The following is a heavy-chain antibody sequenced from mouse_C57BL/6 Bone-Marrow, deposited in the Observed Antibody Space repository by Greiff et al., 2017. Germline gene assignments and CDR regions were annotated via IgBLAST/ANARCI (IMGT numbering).Heavy chain of an antibody. CDR3: ARKSGWLLPHAMDY. J-gene: IGHJ4*01. D-gene: IGHD2-3*01. CDR2: IWSGGST. CDR1: GFSLTSYG. Sequence: VQLVESGPGLVQPSQSLSITCTVSGFSLTSYGVHWVRQSPGKGLEWLGVIWSGGSTDYNAALISRLSISKDNSKSQVFFKMNSLQAYDTAIYYCARKSGWLLPHAMDYWGQGTSVTVSS. V-gene: IGHV2-2*01.